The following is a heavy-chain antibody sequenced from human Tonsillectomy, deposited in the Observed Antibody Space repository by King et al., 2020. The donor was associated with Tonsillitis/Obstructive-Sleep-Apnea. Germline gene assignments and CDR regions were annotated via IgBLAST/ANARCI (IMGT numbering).Heavy chain of an antibody. CDR1: GFTFGDYA. V-gene: IGHV3-49*04. D-gene: IGHD1-26*01. CDR2: IRSKSYGGTT. J-gene: IGHJ6*03. Sequence: VQLVESGGGLVQPGRSLRLSCTASGFTFGDYAMSWVRQAPGKGLEWVGFIRSKSYGGTTEYAASVKGRFTISRDDSKSIAYLQMNSLKTEDTAVYYCTRETIGYGLLSNYYYYMDVWGKGTTVTVSS. CDR3: TRETIGYGLLSNYYYYMDV.